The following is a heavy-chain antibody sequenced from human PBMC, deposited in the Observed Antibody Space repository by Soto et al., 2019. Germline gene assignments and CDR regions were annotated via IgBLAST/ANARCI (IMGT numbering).Heavy chain of an antibody. CDR3: AGGIAARPLGY. V-gene: IGHV4-59*04. D-gene: IGHD6-6*01. J-gene: IGHJ4*02. CDR2: IYHSGST. CDR1: GGSFSPNY. Sequence: SETLSLTCTVSGGSFSPNYWSWIRQPPGKGLEWIGYIYHSGSTYYNPSLKSRVTISVDRSKNQFSLRLSSVTAADTAVYYCAGGIAARPLGYWGQGTLVTVSS.